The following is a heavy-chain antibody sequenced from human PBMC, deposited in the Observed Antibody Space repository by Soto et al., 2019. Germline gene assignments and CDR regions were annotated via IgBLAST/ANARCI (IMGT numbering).Heavy chain of an antibody. D-gene: IGHD3-10*01. CDR1: GYSFIDYW. CDR2: IYPGDSDT. Sequence: PGESLKISCQGSGYSFIDYWIGWVRQVPGKGLEWMGIIYPGDSDTRYSPSFQGQVTISADKSISTAYLQWSSLKASDTAMYYCATGVRGVITHYYYGMDVWGQGTTVTVSS. J-gene: IGHJ6*02. V-gene: IGHV5-51*01. CDR3: ATGVRGVITHYYYGMDV.